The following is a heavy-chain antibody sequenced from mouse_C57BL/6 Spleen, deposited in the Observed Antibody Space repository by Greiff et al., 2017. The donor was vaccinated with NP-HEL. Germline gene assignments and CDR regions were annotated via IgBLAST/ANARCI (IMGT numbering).Heavy chain of an antibody. D-gene: IGHD2-3*01. Sequence: EVQLQQSGPVLVKPGASVKMSCKASGYTFTDYYMNWVKQSHGKSLEWIGVINPYNGGTSYNQKFKGKATLTVDKSSSTAYMELNSLTSEDSAVYDCARSGGYSFAYWGQGTLVTVSA. V-gene: IGHV1-19*01. CDR1: GYTFTDYY. CDR2: INPYNGGT. J-gene: IGHJ3*01. CDR3: ARSGGYSFAY.